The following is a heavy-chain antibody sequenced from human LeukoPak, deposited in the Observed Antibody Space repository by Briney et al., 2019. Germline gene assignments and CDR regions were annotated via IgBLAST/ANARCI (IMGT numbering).Heavy chain of an antibody. CDR3: AKDSGYSSGWGTFDY. V-gene: IGHV3-30*18. CDR1: GFTFSSYG. D-gene: IGHD6-19*01. Sequence: GGSLRLSCAASGFTFSSYGMHWVRQAPGKGLEWVAVISYDGSNKYYADSVKGRFTISRDNSKNTLYLQMNSLRAEDTAVYYCAKDSGYSSGWGTFDYWGQGTLVTVSS. CDR2: ISYDGSNK. J-gene: IGHJ4*02.